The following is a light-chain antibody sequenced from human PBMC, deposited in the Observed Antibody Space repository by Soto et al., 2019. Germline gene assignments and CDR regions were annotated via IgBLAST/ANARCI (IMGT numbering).Light chain of an antibody. CDR2: EVS. CDR1: SSDVGGYNY. CDR3: SSYTSSSVV. V-gene: IGLV2-14*01. J-gene: IGLJ2*01. Sequence: QSVLTQPASVSGSPGQSITISCTGTSSDVGGYNYVSWYQQHPGKAPKLMIYEVSNRPSGVSNRFSGSKSGNTASLTISGLTADHEADYYCSSYTSSSVVFGGRTQLTV.